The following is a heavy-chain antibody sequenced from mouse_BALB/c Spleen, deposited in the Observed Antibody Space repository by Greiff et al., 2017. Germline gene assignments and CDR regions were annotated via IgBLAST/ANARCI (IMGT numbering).Heavy chain of an antibody. CDR1: GFSLTGYG. Sequence: VQLQQSGPGLVAPSQSLSITCTVSGFSLTGYGVNWVRQPPGKGLEWLGMIWGDGSTDYNSALKSRLSISKDNSKSQVFLKMNSLQTDDTARYYCARDSPYYGNYERVFAYWGQGTLVTVSA. D-gene: IGHD2-1*01. J-gene: IGHJ3*01. CDR3: ARDSPYYGNYERVFAY. V-gene: IGHV2-6-7*01. CDR2: IWGDGST.